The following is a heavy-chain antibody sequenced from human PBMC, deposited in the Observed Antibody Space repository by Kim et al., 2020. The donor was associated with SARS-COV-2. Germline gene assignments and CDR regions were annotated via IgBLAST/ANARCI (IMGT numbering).Heavy chain of an antibody. Sequence: SETLSLTCTVSGGSISSGGYYWSWIRQHPGKGLEWIGYIYYSGSTYYNPSLKSRVTISVDTSKNQFSLKLSSVTAADTAVYYCARADMTTVTPDAFDIWGQGTMVTVSS. CDR2: IYYSGST. CDR1: GGSISSGGYY. V-gene: IGHV4-31*03. CDR3: ARADMTTVTPDAFDI. J-gene: IGHJ3*02. D-gene: IGHD4-17*01.